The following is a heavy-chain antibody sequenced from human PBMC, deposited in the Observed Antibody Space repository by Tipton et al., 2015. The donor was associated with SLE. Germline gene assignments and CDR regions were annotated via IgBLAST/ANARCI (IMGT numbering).Heavy chain of an antibody. V-gene: IGHV4-31*03. CDR2: VFSSGTT. CDR1: SGSASSGAYY. D-gene: IGHD3-22*01. CDR3: ARYFYDSSGVCLFDF. J-gene: IGHJ4*02. Sequence: TLSLTCTVSSGSASSGAYYWSWIRQHPGKGLEWIGYVFSSGTTYYNPSLKGRLSLSLDTSQNQLSLKLSSVTSADTAVYHCARYFYDSSGVCLFDFWGQGTLVTVSS.